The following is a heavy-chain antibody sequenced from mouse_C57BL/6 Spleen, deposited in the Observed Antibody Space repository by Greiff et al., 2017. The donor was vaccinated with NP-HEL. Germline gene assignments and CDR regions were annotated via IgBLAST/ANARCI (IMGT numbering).Heavy chain of an antibody. D-gene: IGHD4-1*01. V-gene: IGHV1-81*01. CDR2: IYPRSGNT. J-gene: IGHJ2*01. CDR3: ARKGTGTLYFDY. Sequence: QVHVKQSGAELARPGASVKLSCKASGYTFTSYGISWVKQRTGQGLEWIGEIYPRSGNTYYNEKFKGKATLTADKSSSTAYMELRSLTSEDSAVYFCARKGTGTLYFDYWGQGTTLTVSS. CDR1: GYTFTSYG.